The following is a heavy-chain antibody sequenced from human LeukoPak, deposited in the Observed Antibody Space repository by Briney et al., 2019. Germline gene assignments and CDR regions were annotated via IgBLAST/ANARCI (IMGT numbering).Heavy chain of an antibody. Sequence: ASVKVSCKASGYTFTSYYMHWVRQAPGQGLEWMGIINPSGGSTSYAQKFQGRVTMTRDTSTSTVYMELSSLRSEDTAVYYCARAMVRGAIITSPFDYWGQGTLVTVSS. V-gene: IGHV1-46*01. CDR3: ARAMVRGAIITSPFDY. D-gene: IGHD3-10*01. CDR2: INPSGGST. J-gene: IGHJ4*02. CDR1: GYTFTSYY.